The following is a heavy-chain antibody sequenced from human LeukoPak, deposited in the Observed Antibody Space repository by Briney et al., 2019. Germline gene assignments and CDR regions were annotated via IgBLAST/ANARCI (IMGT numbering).Heavy chain of an antibody. J-gene: IGHJ4*02. CDR1: GGSISSSSYY. CDR3: ARHVRGHDYGDYHFDY. V-gene: IGHV4-39*01. CDR2: IYYSGST. Sequence: SETLSLTCTVSGGSISSSSYYWGWIRQPPGKGLEWVGSIYYSGSTYYNPSLKSRVTISVDTSKNQFFLKLSSVTAADTAVYYCARHVRGHDYGDYHFDYWGQGTLVTVSS. D-gene: IGHD4-17*01.